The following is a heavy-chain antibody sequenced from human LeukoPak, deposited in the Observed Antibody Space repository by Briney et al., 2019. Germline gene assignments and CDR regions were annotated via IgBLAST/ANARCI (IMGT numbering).Heavy chain of an antibody. D-gene: IGHD6-19*01. CDR2: IRYDGSNK. V-gene: IGHV3-30*02. CDR3: AKDCRTRIAVAGTGYYYYYMDV. J-gene: IGHJ6*03. CDR1: GFTFSSYG. Sequence: GGSLRLSWAASGFTFSSYGMHWVRQAPGKGLEWVAFIRYDGSNKYYAESVKGRFTISRDNSKTTLYLQMNSLSAEDTAVYSCAKDCRTRIAVAGTGYYYYYMDVWGKGTTVTVSS.